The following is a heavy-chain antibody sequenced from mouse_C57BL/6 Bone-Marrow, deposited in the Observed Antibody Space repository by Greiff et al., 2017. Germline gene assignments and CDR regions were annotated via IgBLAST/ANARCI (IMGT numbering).Heavy chain of an antibody. CDR1: GFTFSSYA. CDR2: ISDGGSYT. D-gene: IGHD2-4*01. CDR3: ARDDYDPFDY. Sequence: EVQLVESGGGLVKPGGSLKLSCAASGFTFSSYAMSWVRQTPEKRLEWVATISDGGSYTYYPDNVKGRFTISRDNAKNNLYLQMSHLKSEDTAMYYCARDDYDPFDYWGQGTTLTGSS. J-gene: IGHJ2*01. V-gene: IGHV5-4*01.